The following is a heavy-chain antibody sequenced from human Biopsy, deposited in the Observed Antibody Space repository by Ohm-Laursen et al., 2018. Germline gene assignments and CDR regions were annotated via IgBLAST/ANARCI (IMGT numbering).Heavy chain of an antibody. V-gene: IGHV4-59*11. Sequence: SDTLSLTCTVSGGSFTGHYWSWIRQPPGKGLEWIGHISYTGYTSYNASLKSRVTISVDTSRNHFSLRLSSLTAADTAVYYCARGSNEYGGLYFPHWGQGTRVTVSS. J-gene: IGHJ1*01. CDR3: ARGSNEYGGLYFPH. CDR1: GGSFTGHY. D-gene: IGHD4-23*01. CDR2: ISYTGYT.